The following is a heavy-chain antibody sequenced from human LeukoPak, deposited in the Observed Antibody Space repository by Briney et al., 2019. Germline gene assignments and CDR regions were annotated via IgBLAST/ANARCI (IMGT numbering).Heavy chain of an antibody. D-gene: IGHD6-19*01. CDR3: AKKAKVAVAGIGGGEDYYYYYMDV. CDR1: GFTFSSYE. CDR2: ISSSGSTI. V-gene: IGHV3-48*03. J-gene: IGHJ6*03. Sequence: PGGSLRLSCAASGFTFSSYEMNWVRQAPGKGLEWVSYISSSGSTIYYADSVKGRFTISRDNSKNTLYLQMNSLRAEDTAVYYCAKKAKVAVAGIGGGEDYYYYYMDVWGKGTTVTVSS.